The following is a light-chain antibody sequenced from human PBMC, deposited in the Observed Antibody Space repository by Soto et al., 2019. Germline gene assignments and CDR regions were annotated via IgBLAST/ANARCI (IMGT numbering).Light chain of an antibody. CDR2: NSI. CDR3: QSFDIRLSAYV. CDR1: SSNIGAGYD. J-gene: IGLJ1*01. V-gene: IGLV1-40*01. Sequence: QSVLTQPPSVSGAPGQRVTISCTGSSSNIGAGYDVHWYQQLLGTAPKLLIYNSINRPSGVPDRFSGSKSGTSASLAIAGLHPEDEADYYCQSFDIRLSAYVFGIGNK.